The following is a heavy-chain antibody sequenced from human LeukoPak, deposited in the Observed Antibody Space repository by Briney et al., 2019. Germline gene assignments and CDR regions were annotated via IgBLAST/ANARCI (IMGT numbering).Heavy chain of an antibody. CDR1: GFTFSTYG. V-gene: IGHV3-48*04. CDR2: TSSSSGTI. D-gene: IGHD3-16*01. J-gene: IGHJ4*02. Sequence: GGSLRLSCAASGFTFSTYGMNWVRQAPGKGLEWVSYTSSSSGTIYYADSVKGRFTISRDNAKNSLYLQMNSLRAEDTAVYYCARDWGGISWYYFDYWGQGTLVTVSS. CDR3: ARDWGGISWYYFDY.